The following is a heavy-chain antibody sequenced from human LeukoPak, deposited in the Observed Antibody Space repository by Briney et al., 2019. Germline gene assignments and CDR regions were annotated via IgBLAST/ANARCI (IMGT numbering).Heavy chain of an antibody. CDR3: ARDLRDYDFWSGSPPFIDI. CDR2: ISSSSSYI. D-gene: IGHD3-3*01. J-gene: IGHJ3*02. V-gene: IGHV3-21*01. CDR1: GFTFSDYD. Sequence: GGSLRLSCTASGFTFSDYDMNWVRLAPGKGLEWVSSISSSSSYIYYADSVKGRFTISRDNAKNSLYLQMNSLRAEDTAVYYCARDLRDYDFWSGSPPFIDIWGQGTMVTVSS.